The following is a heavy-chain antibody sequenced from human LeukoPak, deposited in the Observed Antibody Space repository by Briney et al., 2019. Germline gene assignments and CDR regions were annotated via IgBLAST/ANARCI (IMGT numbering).Heavy chain of an antibody. CDR1: GYTFTSYG. J-gene: IGHJ4*02. V-gene: IGHV1-18*01. CDR3: ARDGVDYDSSGYPYYFDY. Sequence: ASVKVSCKASGYTFTSYGISWVRQAPGQGLEWMGWISAYNGNTNYAQKLQGRVTMTIDTSTSTAYMELRSLRSDDTAVYYCARDGVDYDSSGYPYYFDYWGQGTLVTVSS. CDR2: ISAYNGNT. D-gene: IGHD3-22*01.